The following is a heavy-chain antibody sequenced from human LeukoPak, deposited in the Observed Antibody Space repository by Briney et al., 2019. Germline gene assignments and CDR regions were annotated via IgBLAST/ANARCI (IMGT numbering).Heavy chain of an antibody. J-gene: IGHJ6*02. D-gene: IGHD3-9*01. Sequence: ASVKVSCKASGYTFTSYDINWVRQATGQGLEWMGWMSPNSGNTGYAQKFQGRVTMTRNTSISTAYMELSSLRSEDTAVYYCARAPYDILTGYYYYYYGMDVWGQGTTVTVSS. CDR2: MSPNSGNT. V-gene: IGHV1-8*01. CDR1: GYTFTSYD. CDR3: ARAPYDILTGYYYYYYGMDV.